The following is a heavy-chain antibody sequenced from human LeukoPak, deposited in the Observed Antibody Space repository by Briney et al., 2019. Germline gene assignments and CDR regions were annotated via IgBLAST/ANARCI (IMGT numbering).Heavy chain of an antibody. D-gene: IGHD3-10*01. J-gene: IGHJ4*02. CDR3: ARSDISIVRGAMV. V-gene: IGHV1-69*06. CDR1: GGTFSSYA. Sequence: SVKVSCKASGGTFSSYAISWVRQAPGQGLEWMGGIIPIFGTANYAQKFQGRVTITADKSTSTAYMELRSLRSDDTAVYYCARSDISIVRGAMVWGQGTLVIVSS. CDR2: IIPIFGTA.